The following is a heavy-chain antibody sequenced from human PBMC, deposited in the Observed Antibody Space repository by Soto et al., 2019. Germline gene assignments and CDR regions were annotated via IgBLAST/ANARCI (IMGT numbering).Heavy chain of an antibody. V-gene: IGHV3-30-3*01. CDR2: IAYDGVNT. CDR3: ARVTPGNNLYYFSGLDV. Sequence: VGSLRLSCVASGFNFGTYAIHWVRQAPGKGLQWVALIAYDGVNTYYADSVKGRFTISRDNSKNTLHLQMNSLRPEDTGVYFCARVTPGNNLYYFSGLDVWGQGTSVTVSS. D-gene: IGHD1-1*01. CDR1: GFNFGTYA. J-gene: IGHJ6*02.